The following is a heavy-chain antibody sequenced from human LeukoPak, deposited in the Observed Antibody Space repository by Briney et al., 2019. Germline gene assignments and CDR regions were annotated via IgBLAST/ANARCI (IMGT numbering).Heavy chain of an antibody. V-gene: IGHV3-23*01. J-gene: IGHJ4*02. CDR3: AKTTVGYCSGGSCPPPY. CDR2: ISGSGGST. Sequence: PGGSLRLSCAASGFTFSSYAMSWVRQAPGKGLEWVSAISGSGGSTYYADSVKGRFTISRDNSKNTLYLQMNSLRAEDTAVYYCAKTTVGYCSGGSCPPPYWGQGTLVTVSS. CDR1: GFTFSSYA. D-gene: IGHD2-15*01.